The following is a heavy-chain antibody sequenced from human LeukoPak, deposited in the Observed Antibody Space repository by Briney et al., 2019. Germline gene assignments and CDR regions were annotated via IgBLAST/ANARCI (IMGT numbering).Heavy chain of an antibody. V-gene: IGHV4-31*02. Sequence: SETLSLTCTVSGGSIRSADYYWSWFRQHPGTGLEWIGYICYTGITYYNPSLKSRVSLSVDTSNNQFSLRLSSVTAADTAVYYCARKKDDGDYHIDYWGQGTLVTVSS. CDR3: ARKKDDGDYHIDY. J-gene: IGHJ4*02. CDR2: ICYTGIT. D-gene: IGHD4-17*01. CDR1: GGSIRSADYY.